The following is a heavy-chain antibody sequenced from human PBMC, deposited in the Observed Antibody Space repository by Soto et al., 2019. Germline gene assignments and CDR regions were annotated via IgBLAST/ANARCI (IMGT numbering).Heavy chain of an antibody. CDR3: AKIPTGSGSSKFDY. V-gene: IGHV3-23*01. Sequence: GGSLRLSCAASGFTFRTYAMNWVRQALGKGLEWISAISGSGSFTHYADSVRGRFTISRDNSQNQLYLQMNNLRGDDTAMYYCAKIPTGSGSSKFDYWGQGIQVTV. J-gene: IGHJ4*02. CDR2: ISGSGSFT. CDR1: GFTFRTYA. D-gene: IGHD3-10*01.